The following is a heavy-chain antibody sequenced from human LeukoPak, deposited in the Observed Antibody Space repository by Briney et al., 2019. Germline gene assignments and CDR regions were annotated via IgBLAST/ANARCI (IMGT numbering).Heavy chain of an antibody. V-gene: IGHV4-39*07. CDR1: GGSISSSSYY. D-gene: IGHD6-19*01. Sequence: SETLSLTCTVSGGSISSSSYYWGWIRQPPGKGLEWIGEINHSGSTNYNPSLKSRVTISVDTSKNQFSLKLSSVTAADTAVYYCARGRRYSSGWTRFDYWGQGTLVTVSS. CDR2: INHSGST. CDR3: ARGRRYSSGWTRFDY. J-gene: IGHJ4*02.